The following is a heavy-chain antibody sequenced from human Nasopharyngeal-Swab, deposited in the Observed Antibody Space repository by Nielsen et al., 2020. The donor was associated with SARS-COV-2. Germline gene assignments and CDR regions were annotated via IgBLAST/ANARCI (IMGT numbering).Heavy chain of an antibody. CDR2: IWDDGSNK. Sequence: WIRQPTGKGLEWVAVIWDDGSNKYYADSVKGRFTISRDNSKNTLYLQMNSLRAEDTAVYYCARDPGEWLLVGNLDYWGQGTLVTVSS. D-gene: IGHD3-3*01. J-gene: IGHJ4*02. CDR3: ARDPGEWLLVGNLDY. V-gene: IGHV3-33*01.